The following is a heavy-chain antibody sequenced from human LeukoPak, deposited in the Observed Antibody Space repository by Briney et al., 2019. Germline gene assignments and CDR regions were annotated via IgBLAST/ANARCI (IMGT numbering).Heavy chain of an antibody. CDR3: AKDRGFEYRGYGFDY. Sequence: PGGSLRLSCAASGFTFSSYAMSWVRQAPGKGLEWVSAISGSGGSTHYADSVKGRFTISRDNSKNTLYLQMNSLRAEDTAVYYCAKDRGFEYRGYGFDYWGQGTLVTVSS. CDR1: GFTFSSYA. CDR2: ISGSGGST. V-gene: IGHV3-23*01. J-gene: IGHJ4*02. D-gene: IGHD5-12*01.